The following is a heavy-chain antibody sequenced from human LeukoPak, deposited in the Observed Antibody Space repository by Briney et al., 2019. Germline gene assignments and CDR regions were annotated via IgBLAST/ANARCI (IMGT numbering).Heavy chain of an antibody. CDR3: ARDPSSSVGRKVYLDY. V-gene: IGHV1-18*01. Sequence: ASVKVSCKTSGYSFTRYAISWMRQPPGQGLEWMGWISTYDHTTKYPQKVQGRVTMTTDTSTTTAYMELRGLTSDYTAVYFLARDPSSSVGRKVYLDYWGKGTPITVSS. D-gene: IGHD6-13*01. CDR1: GYSFTRYA. CDR2: ISTYDHTT. J-gene: IGHJ4*02.